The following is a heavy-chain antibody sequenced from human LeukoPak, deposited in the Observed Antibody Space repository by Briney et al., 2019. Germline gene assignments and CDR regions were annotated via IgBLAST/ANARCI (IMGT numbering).Heavy chain of an antibody. CDR2: IKHSGST. V-gene: IGHV4-34*01. CDR1: GGSFSGNY. CDR3: ARGYGAFDI. J-gene: IGHJ3*02. D-gene: IGHD3-10*01. Sequence: PSETLSLTCAVYGGSFSGNYWTWIRQPPGKGLEWIGEIKHSGSTNYNPSLKSRVTISVDTSKNQFSLKLSSVTAADTAVYYCARGYGAFDIWGQGTMVTVSS.